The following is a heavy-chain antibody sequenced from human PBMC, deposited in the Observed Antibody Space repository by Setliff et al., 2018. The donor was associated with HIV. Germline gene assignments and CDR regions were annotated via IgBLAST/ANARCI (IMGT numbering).Heavy chain of an antibody. CDR1: YGSISGHY. CDR3: ARLPAINSWPFDY. D-gene: IGHD6-13*01. V-gene: IGHV4-59*11. CDR2: IHHSGGT. J-gene: IGHJ4*02. Sequence: SETLSLTCTVSYGSISGHYWTWIRQPPGKGLEWIGYIHHSGGTQYNPSLMSRLTMSVDSSKNQFSLSLSSVTAADTAVYYCARLPAINSWPFDYWARGTLGTVSS.